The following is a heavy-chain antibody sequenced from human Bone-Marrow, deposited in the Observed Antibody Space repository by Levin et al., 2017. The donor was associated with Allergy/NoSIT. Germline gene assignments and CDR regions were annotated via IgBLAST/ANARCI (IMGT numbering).Heavy chain of an antibody. CDR2: IWYDGSNK. D-gene: IGHD6-13*01. J-gene: IGHJ4*02. Sequence: GESLKISCAASGFTFSSYGMHWVRQAPGKGLEWVAVIWYDGSNKYYADSVKGRFTISRDNSKNTLYLQMNSLRAEDTAVYYCARYSSSWHLISWGQGTLVTVSS. CDR3: ARYSSSWHLIS. CDR1: GFTFSSYG. V-gene: IGHV3-33*01.